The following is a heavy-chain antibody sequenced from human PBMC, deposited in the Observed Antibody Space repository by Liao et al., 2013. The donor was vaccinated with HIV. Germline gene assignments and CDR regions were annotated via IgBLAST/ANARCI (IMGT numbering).Heavy chain of an antibody. J-gene: IGHJ4*02. D-gene: IGHD7-27*01. CDR2: IYYIGST. CDR1: GGSITSSDYY. V-gene: IGHV4-39*07. Sequence: QLQLQESGPGLVKPSETLSLTCTVSGGSITSSDYYWGWIRQPPGKGLEWIGSIYYIGSTYYNPSLKSRVTISVDTSKNQFSLKLSSVTAADTAVYYCARDETQTGDPRGPYTQLDYWGQGTLVTVSS. CDR3: ARDETQTGDPRGPYTQLDY.